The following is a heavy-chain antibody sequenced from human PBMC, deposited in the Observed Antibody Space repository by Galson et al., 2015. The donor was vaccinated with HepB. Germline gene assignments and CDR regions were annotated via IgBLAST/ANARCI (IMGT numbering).Heavy chain of an antibody. CDR3: ARGKPPTTRRPLLGEKYYYYYGMDV. CDR1: GGTFSSYA. D-gene: IGHD4-17*01. V-gene: IGHV1-69*13. J-gene: IGHJ6*02. CDR2: IIPIFGTA. Sequence: SVKVSCKASGGTFSSYAISWVRQAPGQGLEWMGGIIPIFGTANCAQKFQGRVTITADESTSTAYMELSSLRSEDTAVYYCARGKPPTTRRPLLGEKYYYYYGMDVWVQGSTVTVTS.